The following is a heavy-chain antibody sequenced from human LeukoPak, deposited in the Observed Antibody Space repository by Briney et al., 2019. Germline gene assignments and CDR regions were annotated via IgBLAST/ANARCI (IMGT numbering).Heavy chain of an antibody. CDR1: GGSISSYY. CDR3: ATDRRYDFWSGYYLNWFDP. V-gene: IGHV4-4*07. CDR2: IYTSGGT. D-gene: IGHD3-3*01. J-gene: IGHJ5*02. Sequence: SETLSLTCTVSGGSISSYYWSWIRQPAGKGLEWIGRIYTSGGTNYNPSLKSRVTMSVDTSKNQFSLKQSSVTAADTAVYYCATDRRYDFWSGYYLNWFDPWGQGTLVTVSS.